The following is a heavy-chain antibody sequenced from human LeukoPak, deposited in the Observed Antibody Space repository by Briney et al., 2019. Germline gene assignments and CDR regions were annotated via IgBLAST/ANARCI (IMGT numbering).Heavy chain of an antibody. CDR2: IDSGGST. D-gene: IGHD2-8*01. V-gene: IGHV3-53*01. CDR3: ARADAFDY. CDR1: GFTVRSNY. Sequence: GGSLRLSCAASGFTVRSNYMSWVRQAPGKGLEWVSVIDSGGSTYYADSVKGRFSISRDNSKNTVYLEMKSLRVEDTAVYYCARADAFDYWGQGSLVTVSS. J-gene: IGHJ4*02.